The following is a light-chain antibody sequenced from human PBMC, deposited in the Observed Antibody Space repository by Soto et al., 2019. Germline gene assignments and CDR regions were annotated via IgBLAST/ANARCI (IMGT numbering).Light chain of an antibody. Sequence: EIVMTQSPATLSVSPGERATLSCRASQSVSSNLAWYQQKPGQAPRLLIYGASTRATGIPARFSGSGSGTEFTLTISTLQSEDVAVYYCQQYNNWPPLTFGGGTKVDI. V-gene: IGKV3-15*01. CDR2: GAS. J-gene: IGKJ4*01. CDR3: QQYNNWPPLT. CDR1: QSVSSN.